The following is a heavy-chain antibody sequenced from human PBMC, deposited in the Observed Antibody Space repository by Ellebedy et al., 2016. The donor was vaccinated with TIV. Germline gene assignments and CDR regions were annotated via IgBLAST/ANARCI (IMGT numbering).Heavy chain of an antibody. CDR1: GFSFGDYA. CDR2: MRSKTYGGTI. J-gene: IGHJ4*02. CDR3: TRDPAGGNSGASFAS. V-gene: IGHV3-49*03. Sequence: GGSLRLXXAAFGFSFGDYAMNWFRQAPGKGLEWVGFMRSKTYGGTIEYAASVKGRFTISRDDSKSIVYLQMSSLKTEDTAVYFCTRDPAGGNSGASFASWGQGTLVTASS. D-gene: IGHD4-23*01.